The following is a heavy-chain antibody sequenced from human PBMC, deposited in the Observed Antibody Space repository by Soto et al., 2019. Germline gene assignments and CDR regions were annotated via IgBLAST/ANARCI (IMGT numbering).Heavy chain of an antibody. Sequence: PSETLSLTCTVSGGSISSYYWNWIRQAPGEGLEWIGRISYSGSTIYNPSLKSRVTISVDTSRNQFSLKLSSVTAADTAVYYCARTGSGSYYNSALYYFDYWGQGTPVTVSS. CDR1: GGSISSYY. V-gene: IGHV4-59*01. CDR2: ISYSGST. CDR3: ARTGSGSYYNSALYYFDY. J-gene: IGHJ4*02. D-gene: IGHD3-10*01.